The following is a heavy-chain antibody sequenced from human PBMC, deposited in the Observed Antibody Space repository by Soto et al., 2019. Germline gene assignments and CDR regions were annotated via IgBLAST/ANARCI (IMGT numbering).Heavy chain of an antibody. J-gene: IGHJ4*02. D-gene: IGHD1-26*01. Sequence: SETLSLTCTVSGGSISSSSYYWGWIRQPPGKGLEWIGNLYYNGSTYYNPSLKSRLTISVDTSNNQFSLKVKSVTAADTAVYYCARLSGSYNDRYFDYWGQGTLVTVSS. CDR2: LYYNGST. CDR1: GGSISSSSYY. CDR3: ARLSGSYNDRYFDY. V-gene: IGHV4-39*01.